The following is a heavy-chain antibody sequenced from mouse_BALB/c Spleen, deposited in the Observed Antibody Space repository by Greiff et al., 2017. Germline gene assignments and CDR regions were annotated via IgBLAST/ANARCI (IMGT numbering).Heavy chain of an antibody. D-gene: IGHD2-10*02. CDR2: INSNGGST. Sequence: EVQLVESGGGLVQPGGSLKLSCAASGFTFSSYGMSWVRQTPDKRLELVATINSNGGSTYYPDSVKGRFTISRDNAKNTLYLQMSSLKSEDTAMYYCAREGRYGNYEAYGGQGTLVTVSA. V-gene: IGHV5-6-3*01. CDR1: GFTFSSYG. J-gene: IGHJ3*01. CDR3: AREGRYGNYEAY.